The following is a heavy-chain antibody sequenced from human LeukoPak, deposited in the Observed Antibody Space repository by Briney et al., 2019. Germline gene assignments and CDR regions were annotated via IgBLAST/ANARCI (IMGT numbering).Heavy chain of an antibody. CDR2: FDPEDGET. Sequence: ASVKVSCKVSGYTLTELSMHWVRQAPGKGLEWMGGFDPEDGETIYAQKFQGRVTMTEDTSTDTAYMELSSLRSEDTAVYYCATVHDLEPYSYYGMDVWGQGTTVTVSS. J-gene: IGHJ6*02. CDR1: GYTLTELS. CDR3: ATVHDLEPYSYYGMDV. V-gene: IGHV1-24*01. D-gene: IGHD1-1*01.